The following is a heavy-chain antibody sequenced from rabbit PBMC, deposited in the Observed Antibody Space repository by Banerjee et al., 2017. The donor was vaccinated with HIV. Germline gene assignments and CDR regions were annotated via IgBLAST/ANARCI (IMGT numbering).Heavy chain of an antibody. Sequence: QSLEESGGDLVKPGASLTLTCTASGFSFSSDAMCWVRQAPGKGLEWIACIYAGSSGSTYYASWAKGRFTISKTSSTTVTLQMTSLTAADTATYFCARNGYYITGTVGYNFWGPGTLVTVS. CDR3: ARNGYYITGTVGYNF. D-gene: IGHD7-1*01. CDR2: IYAGSSGST. V-gene: IGHV1S40*01. J-gene: IGHJ4*01. CDR1: GFSFSSDA.